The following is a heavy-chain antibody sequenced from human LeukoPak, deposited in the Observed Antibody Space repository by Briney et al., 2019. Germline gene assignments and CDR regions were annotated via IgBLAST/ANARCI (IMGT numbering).Heavy chain of an antibody. V-gene: IGHV3-23*01. J-gene: IGHJ4*02. CDR1: GFTFSSHG. Sequence: GGSLRLSCAASGFTFSSHGMSWVRQAPGKGLEWVSTISGSGDNTYYADSVKGRFTISRDYSKNTLYLQMNSLRAEDTAVYYCARAEPYCTNGVCYQGDYWGQGTLVTVSS. D-gene: IGHD2-8*01. CDR2: ISGSGDNT. CDR3: ARAEPYCTNGVCYQGDY.